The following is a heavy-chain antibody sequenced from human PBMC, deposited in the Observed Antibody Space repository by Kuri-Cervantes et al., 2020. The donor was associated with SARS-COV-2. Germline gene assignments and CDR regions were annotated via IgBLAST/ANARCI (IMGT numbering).Heavy chain of an antibody. D-gene: IGHD3-3*01. CDR2: ISAYNGNT. CDR3: ARDDKTFWSGLFDY. V-gene: IGHV1-18*01. CDR1: GYTFTSYG. J-gene: IGHJ4*02. Sequence: ASVKVSCKASGYTFTSYGISWVRQAPGQGLEWMGWISAYNGNTNYAQKLQGRVTMTTDTSTSTAYMELRSLRSDDTAVYYCARDDKTFWSGLFDYWGQGTLVTVSS.